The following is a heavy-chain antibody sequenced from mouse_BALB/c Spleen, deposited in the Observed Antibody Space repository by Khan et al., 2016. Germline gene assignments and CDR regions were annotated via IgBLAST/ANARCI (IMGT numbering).Heavy chain of an antibody. CDR2: INPSNGRT. D-gene: IGHD2-4*01. V-gene: IGHV1S81*02. CDR1: GYTFTSYW. Sequence: QVQLQQPGAELVKPGASVKLSCKASGYTFTSYWMHWVKQRPGQGLEWIGEINPSNGRTNYNEKFKSKATLTVDKSSSTAYMQLSSLTSEDSAVQYCARYYEGFAYWGQGTLVTVSA. CDR3: ARYYEGFAY. J-gene: IGHJ3*01.